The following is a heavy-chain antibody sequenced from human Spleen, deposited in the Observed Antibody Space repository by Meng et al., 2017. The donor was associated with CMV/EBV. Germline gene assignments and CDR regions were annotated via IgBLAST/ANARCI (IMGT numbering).Heavy chain of an antibody. Sequence: SVKVSCKASGGTFSSYAISWVRQAPGQGLEWMGGIIPIFGTANYAQKFQGRVTITTDESTSTAYMELSSLRSEDTAVYYCARDAVAGTDSYYYGMDVWGQGTTVTVSS. CDR1: GGTFSSYA. CDR3: ARDAVAGTDSYYYGMDV. V-gene: IGHV1-69*05. CDR2: IIPIFGTA. D-gene: IGHD6-19*01. J-gene: IGHJ6*02.